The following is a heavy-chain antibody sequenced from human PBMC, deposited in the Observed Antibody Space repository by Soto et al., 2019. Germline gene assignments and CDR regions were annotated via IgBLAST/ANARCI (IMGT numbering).Heavy chain of an antibody. J-gene: IGHJ3*02. Sequence: HPGWSLRLACSSSVFTFIAYAMQWVRQAPGKGPEYVSAISSDGDRTFYTDSVKGRFTISRDNSKNTVYLQMSSLRTQDTSVYYYVKAGYSFESETSFDIWGQGTMVTVSS. CDR3: VKAGYSFESETSFDI. D-gene: IGHD3-22*01. CDR2: ISSDGDRT. CDR1: VFTFIAYA. V-gene: IGHV3-64D*06.